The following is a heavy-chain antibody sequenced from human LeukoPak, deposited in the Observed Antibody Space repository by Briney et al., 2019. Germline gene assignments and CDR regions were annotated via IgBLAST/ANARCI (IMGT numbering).Heavy chain of an antibody. CDR2: ISYDGSNK. Sequence: GGSLRLSCAASGFTFSSYAMHWVRQAPGKGLEWVAVISYDGSNKYYADSVKGRFTISRDNSKNTLYQQMNSLRAEDTAVYYCARGTAMGLIYFNYWGQGTLVTVSS. J-gene: IGHJ4*02. CDR3: ARGTAMGLIYFNY. CDR1: GFTFSSYA. V-gene: IGHV3-30-3*01. D-gene: IGHD5-18*01.